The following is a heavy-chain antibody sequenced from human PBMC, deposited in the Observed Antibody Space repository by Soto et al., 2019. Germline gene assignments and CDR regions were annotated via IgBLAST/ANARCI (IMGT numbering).Heavy chain of an antibody. V-gene: IGHV3-30*18. CDR1: GFTFSDYA. J-gene: IGHJ4*02. D-gene: IGHD6-19*01. CDR3: AKGGRQWLVTSDFNY. CDR2: VSHDGRNT. Sequence: VQLVESGGGVVQPGRSLRLSCAASGFTFSDYAMHWVRQAPGKGLEWVAVVSHDGRNTHYADSVKRRFTISRDSSKNTVSLEMTSLRAEVTAVYYCAKGGRQWLVTSDFNYWGQGALVTVSS.